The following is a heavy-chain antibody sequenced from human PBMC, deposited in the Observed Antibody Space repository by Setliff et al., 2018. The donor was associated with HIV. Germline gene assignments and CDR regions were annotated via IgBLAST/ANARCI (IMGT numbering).Heavy chain of an antibody. D-gene: IGHD2-21*01. V-gene: IGHV4-38-2*01. CDR3: AQMSISASVYFDY. Sequence: SETLSLTCAVYGGSLTGYYWGWIRQPPGKGLEWIGSIYYSGSTYYSPSLKSRVTISVDTSNNQFSLRLKSVTAADTAVYFCAQMSISASVYFDYWGQGTLVTVSS. J-gene: IGHJ4*02. CDR1: GGSLTGYY. CDR2: IYYSGST.